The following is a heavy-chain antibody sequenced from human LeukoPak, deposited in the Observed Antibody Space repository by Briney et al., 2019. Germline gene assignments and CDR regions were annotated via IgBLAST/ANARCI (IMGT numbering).Heavy chain of an antibody. CDR2: INPNSGGT. Sequence: GASVKVSCKASGYTFTGYYMHWVRQAPGQGLEWMGWINPNSGGTNYAQKFQGRVTMTRDTSISTAYMELSRLRSDDTAVYYCARILSKYYYYMDVWGKGTTVTVSS. J-gene: IGHJ6*03. V-gene: IGHV1-2*02. CDR3: ARILSKYYYYMDV. CDR1: GYTFTGYY.